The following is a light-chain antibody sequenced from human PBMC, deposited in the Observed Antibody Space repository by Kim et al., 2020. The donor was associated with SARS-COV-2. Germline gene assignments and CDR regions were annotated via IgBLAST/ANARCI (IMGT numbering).Light chain of an antibody. V-gene: IGLV2-14*03. Sequence: GQSITITCTGTSSDVVTYKYVSWYQQHPGKAPKLMIYDVSDRPSGISNRFSGSKSGNTASLTISGLQAEDEADYYCSSYTSNNTQVFGGGTQLTVL. CDR1: SSDVVTYKY. CDR3: SSYTSNNTQV. J-gene: IGLJ3*02. CDR2: DVS.